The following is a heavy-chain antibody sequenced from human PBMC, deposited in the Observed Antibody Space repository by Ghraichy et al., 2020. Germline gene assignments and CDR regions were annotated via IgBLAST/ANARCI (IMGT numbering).Heavy chain of an antibody. CDR1: GFSFSQVW. Sequence: LSLTCAASGFSFSQVWMTWVRQAPGKGLEWVGRIKRATDGGTTEYTAPVKGRFTISRDDSKNTLYLQMNSLKTDDTAIYYCATGFINAFDMWGQGTIVTVSS. CDR2: IKRATDGGTT. J-gene: IGHJ3*02. CDR3: ATGFINAFDM. V-gene: IGHV3-15*01.